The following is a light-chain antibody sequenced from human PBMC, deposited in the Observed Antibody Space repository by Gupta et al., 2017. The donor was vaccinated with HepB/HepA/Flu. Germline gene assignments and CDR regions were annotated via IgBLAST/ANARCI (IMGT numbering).Light chain of an antibody. CDR3: QSYDSSRSDVV. CDR1: NSNIGAGYD. Sequence: QSVLTQPPSVSGAPGQRVTISCTGNNSNIGAGYDVHWYQQLPGTPPKLVIHSNSNRPSGVPDRFSGSKSGTSASLAITGLQAEDEADFYCQSYDSSRSDVVCGGGTKLTVL. J-gene: IGLJ2*01. CDR2: SNS. V-gene: IGLV1-40*01.